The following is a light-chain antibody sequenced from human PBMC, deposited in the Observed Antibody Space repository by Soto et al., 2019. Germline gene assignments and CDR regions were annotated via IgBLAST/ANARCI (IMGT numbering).Light chain of an antibody. V-gene: IGKV1-13*02. Sequence: AIPLTQSPSSLSASVGDGVTITCRASQGISSALAWYQQKPGKAPDVLIYGASSLKSGVPSRFSGGGSGTDFTLTISSLQPEDVATYYCQQFNSLPLTFGGGTKVEIK. CDR3: QQFNSLPLT. CDR2: GAS. CDR1: QGISSA. J-gene: IGKJ4*01.